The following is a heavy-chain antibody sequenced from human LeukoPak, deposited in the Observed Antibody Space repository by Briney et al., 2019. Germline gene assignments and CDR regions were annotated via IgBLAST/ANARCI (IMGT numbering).Heavy chain of an antibody. CDR1: GGSISSGGYY. CDR2: IYYSGST. V-gene: IGHV4-31*03. Sequence: PSQTLSLTCTVSGGSISSGGYYWGWIRQHPGKGLEWIGYIYYSGSTYYNPSLKSRVTISVDTSKNQFSLKLSSVTAADTAVYYCARDRRYSGYDQTGWFDPWGQGTLVTVSS. CDR3: ARDRRYSGYDQTGWFDP. D-gene: IGHD5-12*01. J-gene: IGHJ5*02.